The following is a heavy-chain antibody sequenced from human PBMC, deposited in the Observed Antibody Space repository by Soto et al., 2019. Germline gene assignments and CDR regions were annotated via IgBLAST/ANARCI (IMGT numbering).Heavy chain of an antibody. Sequence: VASVKVSCKASGGTFSSYAISWVRQAPGQGLEWMGGIIPIFGTANYAQKFQGRVTITADESTSTAYMELSSLRSEDTAVYYCARGSTEYYYYGMDVWGQGTTVTVSS. J-gene: IGHJ6*02. V-gene: IGHV1-69*13. CDR3: ARGSTEYYYYGMDV. CDR2: IIPIFGTA. CDR1: GGTFSSYA.